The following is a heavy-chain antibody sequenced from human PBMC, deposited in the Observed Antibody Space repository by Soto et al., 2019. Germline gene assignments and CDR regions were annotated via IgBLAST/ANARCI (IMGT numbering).Heavy chain of an antibody. V-gene: IGHV6-1*01. Sequence: SQTLSLPCAISGDSVSSNSSACNFIRQSPSRGLEWLGRTYYRSKWYNDYAVSVKSRITINPDTSKNQFSLQLNSVTPEDTAVYYCARGESSGWDNWFDPWGQGTLVTVSS. CDR3: ARGESSGWDNWFDP. CDR2: TYYRSKWYN. D-gene: IGHD6-19*01. J-gene: IGHJ5*02. CDR1: GDSVSSNSSA.